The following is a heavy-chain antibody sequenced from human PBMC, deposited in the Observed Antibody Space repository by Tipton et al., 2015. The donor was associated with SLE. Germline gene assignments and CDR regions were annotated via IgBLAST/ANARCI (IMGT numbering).Heavy chain of an antibody. Sequence: TLSLTCTVSSGAISNYYWSWIRQPPGKGLEWIGYIYYTGCTNYNPSLKSRVTISVDTSKNQFSLQLISATAADTALYYCARLTWSNGPFEYWGQGTLVTVSS. V-gene: IGHV4-59*08. D-gene: IGHD1-26*01. CDR3: ARLTWSNGPFEY. CDR1: SGAISNYY. J-gene: IGHJ4*02. CDR2: IYYTGCT.